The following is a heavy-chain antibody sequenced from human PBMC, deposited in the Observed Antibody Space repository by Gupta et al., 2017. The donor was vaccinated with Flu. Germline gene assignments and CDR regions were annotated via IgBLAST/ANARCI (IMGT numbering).Heavy chain of an antibody. CDR3: VLFDNSGYSYSDY. J-gene: IGHJ4*02. Sequence: QVQLLESGPGLVEPSGTLSLTCVVSGVSISSSNWCVWLRQSPGKGLEWIGEVYHRGSVSYNPSLKSRLIISLDKSTNHFSLQLNSVTAADTAIYYCVLFDNSGYSYSDYWGQGALVTVSS. CDR1: GVSISSSNW. V-gene: IGHV4-4*02. D-gene: IGHD3-22*01. CDR2: VYHRGSV.